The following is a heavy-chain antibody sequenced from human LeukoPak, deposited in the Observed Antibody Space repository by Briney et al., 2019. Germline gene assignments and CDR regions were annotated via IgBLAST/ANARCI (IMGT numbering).Heavy chain of an antibody. Sequence: QPGGSLRLSCAASGFTFSSFAMTWVRQAPGKGLEWVSSITGSHGPTYNTDSVKGRFTISRDNSQNTLYLQMNSLRAEGTAVYYCTKDPNGDYVGASDPWGQGTLVTVSS. J-gene: IGHJ5*02. CDR3: TKDPNGDYVGASDP. V-gene: IGHV3-23*01. D-gene: IGHD4-17*01. CDR1: GFTFSSFA. CDR2: ITGSHGPT.